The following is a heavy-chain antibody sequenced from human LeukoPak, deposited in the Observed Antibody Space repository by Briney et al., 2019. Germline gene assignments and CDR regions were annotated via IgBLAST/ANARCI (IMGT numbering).Heavy chain of an antibody. V-gene: IGHV1-18*01. CDR1: GYTFTSYG. Sequence: GASVKVSCKASGYTFTSYGISWVRQAPGQGLEWMGWISAYNGNTNYAQKLQGRVTMTTDTSTSTAYMELRSLRSDDTAVYYCASSKYSSSPYYFDYWGQGTLVTVSS. D-gene: IGHD6-6*01. CDR3: ASSKYSSSPYYFDY. CDR2: ISAYNGNT. J-gene: IGHJ4*02.